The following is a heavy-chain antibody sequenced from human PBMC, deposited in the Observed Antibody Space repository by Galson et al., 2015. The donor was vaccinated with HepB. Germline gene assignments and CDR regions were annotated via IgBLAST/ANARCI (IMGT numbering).Heavy chain of an antibody. CDR2: IYWDDDK. CDR3: AQTTYYDGSGSPFSGV. CDR1: GFSLSTSGMC. D-gene: IGHD3-10*01. V-gene: IGHV2-70*11. Sequence: PALVKPTQTLTLTCTFSGFSLSTSGMCVSWIRQPPGKALEWLARIYWDDDKYYSTSLKTRLTISKDTSKNQVVLTMTNMDPVDTATYYCAQTTYYDGSGSPFSGVWGRGTTVTVSS. J-gene: IGHJ6*02.